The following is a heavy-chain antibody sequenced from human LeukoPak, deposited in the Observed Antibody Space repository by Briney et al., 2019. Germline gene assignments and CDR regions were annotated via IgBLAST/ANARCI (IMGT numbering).Heavy chain of an antibody. V-gene: IGHV4-30-2*01. Sequence: PSETLSLTCAVSGGSISSGSYSWSWIRQPPGKGLEWIGYIYPRGSTYYNPSLKSRVILSLDKSANQFSLNLSSVTAADTAVYYCASGTTVTNFAYWGQGTLVTVSS. J-gene: IGHJ4*02. D-gene: IGHD4-17*01. CDR1: GGSISSGSYS. CDR3: ASGTTVTNFAY. CDR2: IYPRGST.